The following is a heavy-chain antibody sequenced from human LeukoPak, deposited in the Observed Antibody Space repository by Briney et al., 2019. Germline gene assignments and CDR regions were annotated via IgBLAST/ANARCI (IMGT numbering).Heavy chain of an antibody. D-gene: IGHD1-26*01. Sequence: SETLSLTCTVPGGSISNNNYYWSWIRQPPGKGLEWIGYIYYSGSTNYNPSLKSRVTISVDTSKNQFSLKLSSVTAADTAVYYCARDIVGATYLDYWGQGTLVTVSS. V-gene: IGHV4-61*01. J-gene: IGHJ4*02. CDR2: IYYSGST. CDR1: GGSISNNNYY. CDR3: ARDIVGATYLDY.